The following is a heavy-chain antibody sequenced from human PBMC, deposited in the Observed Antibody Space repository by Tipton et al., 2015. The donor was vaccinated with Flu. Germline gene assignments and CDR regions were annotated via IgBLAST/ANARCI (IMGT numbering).Heavy chain of an antibody. CDR3: ARDVAAPWKYFDY. V-gene: IGHV4-34*01. CDR1: GGSFSGYY. CDR2: MKDSGTA. D-gene: IGHD6-19*01. J-gene: IGHJ4*02. Sequence: GLVKPSETLSLTCAVYGGSFSGYYWSWVRQPPGKGLEWIGEMKDSGTANYNPSLKSRVTTSVDTSKNQFSLKLSSVTAADTAVYYCARDVAAPWKYFDYWGQGTLVTVSS.